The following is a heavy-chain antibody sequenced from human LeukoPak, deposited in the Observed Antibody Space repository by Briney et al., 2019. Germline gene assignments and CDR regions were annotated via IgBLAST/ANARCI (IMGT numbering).Heavy chain of an antibody. CDR2: IYYSGST. D-gene: IGHD6-13*01. Sequence: SETLSLTCTVSGGSISSSSYYWGWIRQPPGTGLEWIGSIYYSGSTYYNPSLKSRVTISVDTSKNQFSLKLSSVTAADTAVYYCARAIAAAGTWYFDLWGRGTLVTVSS. CDR1: GGSISSSSYY. V-gene: IGHV4-39*07. J-gene: IGHJ2*01. CDR3: ARAIAAAGTWYFDL.